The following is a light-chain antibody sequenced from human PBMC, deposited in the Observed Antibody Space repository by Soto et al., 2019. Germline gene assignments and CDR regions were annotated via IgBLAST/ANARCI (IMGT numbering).Light chain of an antibody. CDR2: AAS. V-gene: IGKV1D-12*01. Sequence: DIQMTQSPSSVSASVGNRVTMTCRASQGIRSWLAWYQQKPGKAPKLLIYAASSLQSGVPSRFSGTASGTEFTLTISSLQPEDFATYFCQQANSFPLTFGGGTKVDIK. CDR3: QQANSFPLT. CDR1: QGIRSW. J-gene: IGKJ4*01.